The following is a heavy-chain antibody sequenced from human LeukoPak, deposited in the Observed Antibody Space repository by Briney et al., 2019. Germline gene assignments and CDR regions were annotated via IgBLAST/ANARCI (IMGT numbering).Heavy chain of an antibody. Sequence: ASVKVSCKASGYTFTRYDINWVRQATGQGLEWMGWMNPNSGNTGYAQKFQGRVTMTRDTSTSTVYMELSSLRSEDTAVYYCARDPYCSGGSCYGMDVWGQGTTVTVSS. D-gene: IGHD2-15*01. CDR3: ARDPYCSGGSCYGMDV. V-gene: IGHV1-8*01. CDR1: GYTFTRYD. J-gene: IGHJ6*02. CDR2: MNPNSGNT.